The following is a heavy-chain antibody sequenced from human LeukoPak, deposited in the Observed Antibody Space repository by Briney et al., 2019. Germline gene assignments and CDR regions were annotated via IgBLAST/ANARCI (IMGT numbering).Heavy chain of an antibody. Sequence: PSETLSLTCTVSGDSISSYYWSWIRQPPGKGLEWIAYIYYSGNSNYNPSLKSRVTISVDTSNNQFPLRLRSVTAADTAVYYCARALRQQLVTGWFDPWGQGTLVIVSS. CDR1: GDSISSYY. V-gene: IGHV4-59*01. D-gene: IGHD6-13*01. CDR2: IYYSGNS. J-gene: IGHJ5*02. CDR3: ARALRQQLVTGWFDP.